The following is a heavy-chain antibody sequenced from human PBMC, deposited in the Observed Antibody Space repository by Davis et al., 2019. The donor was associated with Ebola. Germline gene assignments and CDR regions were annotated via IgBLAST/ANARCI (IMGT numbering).Heavy chain of an antibody. D-gene: IGHD6-13*01. CDR1: GFTFSSYG. CDR3: ARGPNSSSWFSYFDY. CDR2: ISYDGSNK. V-gene: IGHV3-30*03. Sequence: GGSLRLSCAASGFTFSSYGMHWVRQAPGKGLEWVAVISYDGSNKYYADSVKGRFTISRDNSKNTLYLQMNSLRAEDTAVYYCARGPNSSSWFSYFDYWGQGTLVTVSS. J-gene: IGHJ4*02.